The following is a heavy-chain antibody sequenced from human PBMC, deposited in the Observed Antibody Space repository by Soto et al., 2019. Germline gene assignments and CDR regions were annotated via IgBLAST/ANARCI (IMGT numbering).Heavy chain of an antibody. Sequence: GSLLLSCTASGFTFNTYWMTWVRQAPGKGLEWVANIKQDGTEKNYVDSVKGRFSISRDNAKNSLYLQMSSLRAEDTAVYYCAREAPNSGNYYHYFFYGVDVWGQGTKVTVSS. CDR1: GFTFNTYW. CDR3: AREAPNSGNYYHYFFYGVDV. J-gene: IGHJ6*02. V-gene: IGHV3-7*01. D-gene: IGHD3-10*01. CDR2: IKQDGTEK.